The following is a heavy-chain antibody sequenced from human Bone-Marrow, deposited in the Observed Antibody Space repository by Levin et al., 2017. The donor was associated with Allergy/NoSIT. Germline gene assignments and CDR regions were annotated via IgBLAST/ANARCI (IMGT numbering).Heavy chain of an antibody. CDR2: IIPIFGTA. V-gene: IGHV1-69*06. D-gene: IGHD4-17*01. Sequence: SVKVSCKASGGTFSSYAISWVRQAPGQGLEWMGGIIPIFGTANYAQKFQGRVTITADKSTSTAYMELSSLRSEDTAVYYCASLQRDYGADGDAFDIWGQGTMVTVSS. J-gene: IGHJ3*02. CDR1: GGTFSSYA. CDR3: ASLQRDYGADGDAFDI.